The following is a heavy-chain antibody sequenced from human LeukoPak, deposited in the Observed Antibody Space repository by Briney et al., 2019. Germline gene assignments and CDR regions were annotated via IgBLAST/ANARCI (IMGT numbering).Heavy chain of an antibody. J-gene: IGHJ4*02. Sequence: GGSLRLSCAASGFTVSSNYMSWVRQAPGKGLEWVSVIYSGGSTYYADSVKGRFTISRDDSKNTLYLQMNSLRAEDTAVYYCARGELAPTFDYWGQGTLVTVSS. CDR3: ARGELAPTFDY. CDR2: IYSGGST. V-gene: IGHV3-53*01. D-gene: IGHD1-26*01. CDR1: GFTVSSNY.